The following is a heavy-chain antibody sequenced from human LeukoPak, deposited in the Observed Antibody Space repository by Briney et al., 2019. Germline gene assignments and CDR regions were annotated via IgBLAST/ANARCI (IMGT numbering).Heavy chain of an antibody. CDR3: IRGYSSCWYRFDD. Sequence: GGSLRLSCAASGFTFSSFWMHWVRQTPGKGLGWVSRISSDGSGTTYADSVKGRFTVSRDNAKNTLYLQMTSLRVEDTAVYYCIRGYSSCWYRFDDWGQGTLVTVSS. CDR2: ISSDGSGT. J-gene: IGHJ5*02. V-gene: IGHV3-74*01. D-gene: IGHD6-13*01. CDR1: GFTFSSFW.